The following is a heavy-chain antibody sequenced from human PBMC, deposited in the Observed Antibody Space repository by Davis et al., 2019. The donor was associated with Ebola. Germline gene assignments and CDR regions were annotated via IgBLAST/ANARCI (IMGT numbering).Heavy chain of an antibody. CDR3: VRGKGWYFDL. Sequence: PGESLKISCAASGFTFSDRWMCWVRQAPGKGLEWVANIKQDGSETYYVDSVKGRFTISRDNAKNSQYLQMSSLRADDTAIYYCVRGKGWYFDLWGRGTLVTVSS. CDR1: GFTFSDRW. CDR2: IKQDGSET. J-gene: IGHJ2*01. V-gene: IGHV3-7*01.